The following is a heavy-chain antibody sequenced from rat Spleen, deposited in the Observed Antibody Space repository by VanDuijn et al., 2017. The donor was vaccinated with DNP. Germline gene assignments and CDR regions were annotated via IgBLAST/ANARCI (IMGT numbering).Heavy chain of an antibody. D-gene: IGHD5-1*01. V-gene: IGHV5-31*01. CDR3: KVGAQY. Sequence: EVQLVESGGGLVQPGRSLKLSCVASGFTFNNYWMTWIRQVPGKGLEWIASITSGGGNTYYPDSVKGRFTISRDNAKNTLYLQMNSLRSEDTATYYCKVGAQYWGQGVMVTVSS. J-gene: IGHJ2*01. CDR1: GFTFNNYW. CDR2: ITSGGGNT.